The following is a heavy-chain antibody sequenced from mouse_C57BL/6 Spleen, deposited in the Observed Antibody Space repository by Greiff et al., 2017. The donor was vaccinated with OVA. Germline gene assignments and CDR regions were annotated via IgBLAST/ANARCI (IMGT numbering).Heavy chain of an antibody. V-gene: IGHV5-6*02. D-gene: IGHD1-1*01. CDR1: GFTFSSYG. CDR3: ARGSGKTVVANLDY. Sequence: EVMLVESGGDLVKPGGSLKLSCAASGFTFSSYGMSWVRQTPDKRLEWVVTISSGGSYTYYPDSVKGRFTISRDNAKNTLYLQMSSLKSEDTAMYCCARGSGKTVVANLDYWGQGTTLTVSS. CDR2: ISSGGSYT. J-gene: IGHJ2*01.